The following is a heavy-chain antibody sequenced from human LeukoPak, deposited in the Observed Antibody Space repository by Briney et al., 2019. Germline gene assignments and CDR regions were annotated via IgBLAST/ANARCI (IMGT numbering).Heavy chain of an antibody. CDR2: TYSGDST. V-gene: IGHV3-53*01. CDR1: GFTVSNNY. D-gene: IGHD3-22*01. Sequence: GGSLRLSCAASGFTVSNNYMSWVRQAPGKGLEWVSVTYSGDSTYYADSVKGRFTISRDNSKNTLYLQMNSLRAEDTAVYYCARVYDSSGYHYGIDYWGQGTLVTVSS. J-gene: IGHJ4*02. CDR3: ARVYDSSGYHYGIDY.